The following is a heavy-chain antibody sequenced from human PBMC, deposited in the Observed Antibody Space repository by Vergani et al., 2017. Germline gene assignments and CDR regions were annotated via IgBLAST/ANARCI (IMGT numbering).Heavy chain of an antibody. CDR2: IIPIFGTA. V-gene: IGHV1-69*05. CDR1: GGTFSSYA. D-gene: IGHD3-10*01. CDR3: ARDRLTMVRGVLLRAAPYNWFDP. J-gene: IGHJ5*02. Sequence: QVQLVQSGAEVKKPGSSVKVSCKASGGTFSSYAISWVRQAPGQGLEWMGRIIPIFGTANYAQKFQGRVTMTRDTSISTAYMELSRLRSDDTAVYYCARDRLTMVRGVLLRAAPYNWFDPWGQGTLVTVSS.